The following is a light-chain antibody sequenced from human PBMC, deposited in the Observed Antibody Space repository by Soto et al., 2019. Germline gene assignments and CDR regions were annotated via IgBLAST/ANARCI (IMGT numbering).Light chain of an antibody. J-gene: IGKJ3*01. Sequence: EIVMTQSPATLSVSPGDRATLSCRASQSVNSNYLAWYQQHPGQPPRLLIYGASSRATGIPDRFSGSGSGTDFTLTISRLEPEDLAVYYCQQRGTFGPGTKVDIK. CDR2: GAS. V-gene: IGKV3D-20*02. CDR1: QSVNSNY. CDR3: QQRGT.